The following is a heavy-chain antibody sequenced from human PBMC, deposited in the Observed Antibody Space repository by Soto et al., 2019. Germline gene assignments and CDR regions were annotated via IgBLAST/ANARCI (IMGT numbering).Heavy chain of an antibody. CDR2: ISAHNGNT. CDR3: ARGRYGDY. V-gene: IGHV1-18*01. CDR1: GYTFTSYG. J-gene: IGHJ4*02. Sequence: QVHLVQSGAEVKKPGASVKVSCKASGYTFTSYGITWVRQAPGQGLEWMGWISAHNGNTAYAPKPQGRVIVTRDTSTSTAYMERRSLRPDDTAVYYCARGRYGDYWGQGALVTVSS. D-gene: IGHD1-1*01.